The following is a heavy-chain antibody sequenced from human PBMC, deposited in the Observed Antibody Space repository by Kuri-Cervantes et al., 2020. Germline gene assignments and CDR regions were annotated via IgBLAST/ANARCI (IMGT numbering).Heavy chain of an antibody. CDR1: GYSISSGYY. CDR2: INHSGST. V-gene: IGHV4-38-2*02. D-gene: IGHD2-21*02. CDR3: ARGWGVVVTKY. J-gene: IGHJ4*02. Sequence: GSLRLSCSASGYSISSGYYWGWVRQPPGKGLEWIGEINHSGSTNYNPSLKSRVTISVDTSKNQFSLKLSSVTAADTAVYYCARGWGVVVTKYWGQGTLVTVSS.